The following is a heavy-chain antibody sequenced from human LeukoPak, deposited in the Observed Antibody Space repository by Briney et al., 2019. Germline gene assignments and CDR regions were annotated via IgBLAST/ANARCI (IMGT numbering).Heavy chain of an antibody. V-gene: IGHV3-23*01. Sequence: GGSLRLSCAASGFTFSTYGMSWVRQAPGKGLEWVSAISGSGGSTYYADSVKGRFTISRDNSKNTLYLQMNSLRAEDTAVYYCARDLMGIAYRGAFYYWGQGTLVTVSS. J-gene: IGHJ4*02. CDR3: ARDLMGIAYRGAFYY. CDR1: GFTFSTYG. CDR2: ISGSGGST. D-gene: IGHD6-13*01.